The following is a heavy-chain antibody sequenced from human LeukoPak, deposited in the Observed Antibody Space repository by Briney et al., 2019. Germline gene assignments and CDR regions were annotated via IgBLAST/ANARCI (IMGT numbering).Heavy chain of an antibody. D-gene: IGHD3-22*01. CDR2: ISSSGSNT. J-gene: IGHJ4*02. CDR3: ARVKWLDDY. CDR1: GFTFSGYE. Sequence: GGSLRLSCAASGFTFSGYEMNWIRPAPGKGLEWVSYISSSGSNTHYADSVKGRFTVSRDNAKKSVYLQMDSLRAEDTAVYYCARVKWLDDYWGQGTLVTVSS. V-gene: IGHV3-48*03.